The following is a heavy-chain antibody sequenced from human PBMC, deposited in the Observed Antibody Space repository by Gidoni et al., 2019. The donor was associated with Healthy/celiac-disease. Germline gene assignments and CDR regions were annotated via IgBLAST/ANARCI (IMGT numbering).Heavy chain of an antibody. D-gene: IGHD6-13*01. V-gene: IGHV3-15*01. Sequence: EVLLVESVGGLVKPGGSLRLSCAASGFSFSNAWMSWVRQAPGKGLEWVGRIKSKTDGGTTDYAAPGKGRFTISRDDTKNTLYLKMNSLKTEDTDVYYCTTSKYSSSWYVSDYWGQGTLVTVSS. CDR1: GFSFSNAW. CDR2: IKSKTDGGTT. J-gene: IGHJ4*02. CDR3: TTSKYSSSWYVSDY.